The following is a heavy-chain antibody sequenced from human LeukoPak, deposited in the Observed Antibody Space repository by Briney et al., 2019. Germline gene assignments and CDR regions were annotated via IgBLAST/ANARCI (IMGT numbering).Heavy chain of an antibody. CDR3: ARVVDIWGVVTAVNWFDP. J-gene: IGHJ5*02. Sequence: ASVKVSCKASGYTFTSYGISWVRQAPGQGLEWMGWISAYNGNTNYAQKLQGRVTMTTDTSTSTAYMGLRSLRSDDTAVYYCARVVDIWGVVTAVNWFDPWGQGTLVTVSS. V-gene: IGHV1-18*01. D-gene: IGHD2-21*02. CDR2: ISAYNGNT. CDR1: GYTFTSYG.